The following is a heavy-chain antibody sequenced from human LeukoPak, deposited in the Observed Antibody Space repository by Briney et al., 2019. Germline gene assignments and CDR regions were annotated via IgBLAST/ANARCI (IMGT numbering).Heavy chain of an antibody. D-gene: IGHD3-9*01. CDR3: ARDILTGPYFDY. J-gene: IGHJ4*02. CDR2: ISSSSSYT. Sequence: IPGGSLRLSCTASGFTFGDYAMSWVRQAPGKGLEWVSYISSSSSYTNYADSVKGRFTISRDNAKNSLYLQMNSLRAEDTAVYYCARDILTGPYFDYWGQGTLVTVSS. CDR1: GFTFGDYA. V-gene: IGHV3-11*06.